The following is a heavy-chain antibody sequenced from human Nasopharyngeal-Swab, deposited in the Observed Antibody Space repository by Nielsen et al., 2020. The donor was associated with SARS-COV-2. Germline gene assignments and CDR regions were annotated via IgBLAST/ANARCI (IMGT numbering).Heavy chain of an antibody. V-gene: IGHV3-30*18. D-gene: IGHD6-19*01. CDR3: AKARTLISSGWYFDY. Sequence: GGSLRLSCAASEFTFSNYGMYWVRQAPGKGLEWLAVISSDGSEKYYADSVKGRFTISRDNSESTLHLQMNSLRPEDTAFYYCAKARTLISSGWYFDYWGQGTLVTVSS. CDR1: EFTFSNYG. CDR2: ISSDGSEK. J-gene: IGHJ4*02.